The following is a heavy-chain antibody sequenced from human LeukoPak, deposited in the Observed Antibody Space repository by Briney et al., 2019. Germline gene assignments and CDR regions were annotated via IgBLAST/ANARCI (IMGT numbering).Heavy chain of an antibody. CDR3: ASSGWSD. J-gene: IGHJ4*02. CDR2: ISSSSGYI. V-gene: IGHV3-21*01. Sequence: GGSLRLSCAASGFTFSSYSMNWVRQAPGKGLEWVSSISSSSGYIYYADSMKGRFTISRDNAKNTLYLQMNSLRAEDTAVYYCASSGWSDWGQGTLVTVSS. D-gene: IGHD6-19*01. CDR1: GFTFSSYS.